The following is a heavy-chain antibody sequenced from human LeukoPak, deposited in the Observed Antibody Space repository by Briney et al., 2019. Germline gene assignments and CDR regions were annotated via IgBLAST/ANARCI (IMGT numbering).Heavy chain of an antibody. D-gene: IGHD3-22*01. CDR2: IIPIFGTA. V-gene: IGHV1-69*05. CDR1: GGTFSSYA. J-gene: IGHJ4*02. CDR3: AREKSDRDYYDSSGYYLDY. Sequence: VKFSCKASGGTFSSYAISWVRQAPGQGLEWMGGIIPIFGTANYAQKFQGRVTITTDESTSTAYMELSSLRTEDTAVYYCAREKSDRDYYDSSGYYLDYWGQGTLVTVSS.